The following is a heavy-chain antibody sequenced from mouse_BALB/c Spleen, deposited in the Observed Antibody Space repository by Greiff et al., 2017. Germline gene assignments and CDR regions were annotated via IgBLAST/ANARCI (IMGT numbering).Heavy chain of an antibody. D-gene: IGHD2-2*01. CDR1: GYAFSSSW. J-gene: IGHJ3*01. CDR2: IYPGDGDT. CDR3: ATYGYDRGEGFAY. V-gene: IGHV1-82*01. Sequence: QVQLQQSGPELVKPGASVKISCKASGYAFSSSWMNWVKQRPGQGLEWIGRIYPGDGDTNYNGKFKGKATLTADKSSSTAYMQLSSLTSVDSAVYFCATYGYDRGEGFAYWGQGTLVTVSA.